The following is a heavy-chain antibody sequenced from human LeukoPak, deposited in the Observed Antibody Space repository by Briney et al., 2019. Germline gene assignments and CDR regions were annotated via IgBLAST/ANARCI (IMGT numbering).Heavy chain of an antibody. CDR2: ISYDGGNK. J-gene: IGHJ4*02. V-gene: IGHV3-30*07. CDR3: ALQKYDYVWGSYRL. CDR1: EFTFSSYA. D-gene: IGHD3-16*02. Sequence: GGSLRLSCAASEFTFSSYAMHWVRQAPGKGLEWVALISYDGGNKYYADSVKGRFTISRDNSKNTLYLQMNSLRAEDTAVYYCALQKYDYVWGSYRLWGQGTLVTVSS.